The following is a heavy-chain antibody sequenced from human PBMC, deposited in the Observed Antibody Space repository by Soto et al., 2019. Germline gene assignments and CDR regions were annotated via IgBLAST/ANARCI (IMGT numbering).Heavy chain of an antibody. J-gene: IGHJ6*02. CDR1: GGSISTSNW. CDR2: VYRTGST. CDR3: ARLGLRHYYYYYGMDV. V-gene: IGHV4-4*02. Sequence: PSETLSLTCAVSGGSISTSNWWSWVRQPPGKGLEWIGEVYRTGSTNYNPYLESRLNITVEKSKNQLSLKLTYVTAVDTALYYCARLGLRHYYYYYGMDVWGQGTTVTVS. D-gene: IGHD5-12*01.